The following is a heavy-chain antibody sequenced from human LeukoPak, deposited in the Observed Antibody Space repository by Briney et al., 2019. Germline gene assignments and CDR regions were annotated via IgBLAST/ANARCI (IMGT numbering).Heavy chain of an antibody. CDR2: ISYDGSNK. J-gene: IGHJ4*02. D-gene: IGHD2-21*02. CDR1: GFTFSSYA. Sequence: GGSLGLSCAASGFTFSSYAMHWVRQAPGKGLEWVAVISYDGSNKYYADSVKGRFTISRDNSKNTLYLQMNSLRAEDTAVYYCAKDHANTPVVTNWGQGILVSVSS. V-gene: IGHV3-30*04. CDR3: AKDHANTPVVTN.